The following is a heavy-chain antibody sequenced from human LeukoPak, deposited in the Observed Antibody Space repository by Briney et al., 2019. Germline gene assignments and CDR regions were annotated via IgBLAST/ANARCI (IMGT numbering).Heavy chain of an antibody. Sequence: GGSLRLSCTASGFIFNNYGMNWVRQAPGKGLEWISYIKGRSDTIHYADSVKGRFTISRDNAKNTLSLQMNSLRAEDTAVYYCVRDLRSADYWGQGTLVTVSS. J-gene: IGHJ4*02. V-gene: IGHV3-48*01. CDR3: VRDLRSADY. CDR1: GFIFNNYG. CDR2: IKGRSDTI.